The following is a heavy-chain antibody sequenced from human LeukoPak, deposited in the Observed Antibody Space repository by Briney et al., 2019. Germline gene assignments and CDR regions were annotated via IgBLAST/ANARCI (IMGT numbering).Heavy chain of an antibody. CDR1: GGSISSSSYY. J-gene: IGHJ4*02. D-gene: IGHD3-22*01. Sequence: SETLSLTCTVSGGSISSSSYYWGWIRQPPGKGLEWIGTIYYSGSTYYNPSPKSRVTISVDTSKNQFSLKLSSVTAADTAVYYCARDRGYCDSSARYYFDYWGQGTLVTVSS. CDR2: IYYSGST. CDR3: ARDRGYCDSSARYYFDY. V-gene: IGHV4-39*07.